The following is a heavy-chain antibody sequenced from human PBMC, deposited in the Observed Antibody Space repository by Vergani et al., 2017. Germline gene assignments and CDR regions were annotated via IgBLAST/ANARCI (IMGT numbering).Heavy chain of an antibody. V-gene: IGHV3-43D*04. CDR1: GFTFDDYA. CDR2: ISWDGDST. Sequence: EVLLVESGGVVVQPGGSLRLSCAASGFTFDDYAMHWVRQAPGKGLEWVSLISWDGDSTYYADSVKGRFTISRDSSKNFLYLEMNKLSRDDTAFYFCGKDGGAYFGFQLACFEAWGPGTLVTVSS. CDR3: GKDGGAYFGFQLACFEA. J-gene: IGHJ5*02. D-gene: IGHD2-15*01.